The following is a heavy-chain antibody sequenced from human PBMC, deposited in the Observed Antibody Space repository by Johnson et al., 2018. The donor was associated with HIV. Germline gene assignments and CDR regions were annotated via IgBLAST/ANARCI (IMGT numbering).Heavy chain of an antibody. D-gene: IGHD5-18*01. CDR3: ARGSYGYGDAFDI. CDR2: IGTAGDT. V-gene: IGHV3-13*01. CDR1: GFTFSSYD. Sequence: VQLVESWGGLVQPGGSLRLSCAASGFTFSSYDMHWVRQATGKGLEWVSAIGTAGDTYYPGSVKGRFTISRENAKNSLYLQMNSLRAGDTAVYYCARGSYGYGDAFDIWGQGTMVTVSS. J-gene: IGHJ3*02.